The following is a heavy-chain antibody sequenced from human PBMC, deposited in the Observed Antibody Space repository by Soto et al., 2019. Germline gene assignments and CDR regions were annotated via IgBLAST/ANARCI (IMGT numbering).Heavy chain of an antibody. D-gene: IGHD3-9*01. Sequence: ESGPTLVNPTQTLTLTCTFSGFSLSTSGVGVGWIRQPPGKALEWLALIYWNDDKRYGPSLKSRLTITKDTSKNQVVLTMTNMDPVDTATYYCAHSGDDILTGYYYYYYGMDVWGQGTTVTVSS. V-gene: IGHV2-5*01. CDR3: AHSGDDILTGYYYYYYGMDV. CDR2: IYWNDDK. CDR1: GFSLSTSGVG. J-gene: IGHJ6*02.